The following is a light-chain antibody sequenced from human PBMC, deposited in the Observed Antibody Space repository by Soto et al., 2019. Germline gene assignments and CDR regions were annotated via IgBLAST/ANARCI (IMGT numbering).Light chain of an antibody. CDR1: RSVRSNF. CDR3: QQYGNAPLA. V-gene: IGKV3-20*01. Sequence: EVVLTQSPGTLSLSPGERASLSCRASRSVRSNFLAWYHQRPGRAPRLLIYGASSRATDIPDRFSGSVSGTDFTITISRVEPEAFGVYYCQQYGNAPLAFGGGTRV. CDR2: GAS. J-gene: IGKJ4*01.